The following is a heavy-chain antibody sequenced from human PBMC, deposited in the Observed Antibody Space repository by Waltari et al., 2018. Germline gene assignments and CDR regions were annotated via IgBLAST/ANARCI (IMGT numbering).Heavy chain of an antibody. CDR1: GGTFSSYA. CDR3: ARSGQVFGDYSGSAFDI. D-gene: IGHD4-17*01. J-gene: IGHJ3*02. V-gene: IGHV1-69*10. CDR2: IIPILVIA. Sequence: QVQLVQSGAEVKKPGSSVKVSCKASGGTFSSYAISWVRQAPGHGLEWMGGIIPILVIANCAQKFQGRVTITADKSTSTAYMELSSLRSEDTAVYYCARSGQVFGDYSGSAFDIWGQGTMVTVSS.